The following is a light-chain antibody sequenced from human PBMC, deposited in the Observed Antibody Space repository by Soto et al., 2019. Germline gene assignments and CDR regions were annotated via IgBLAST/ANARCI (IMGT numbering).Light chain of an antibody. CDR1: SYDVGAYNY. CDR2: EGS. CDR3: SSYTSSSTRV. Sequence: QSALTQPASVSGSPGQSITISCTGTSYDVGAYNYVSWYQQHPGKAPELMIFEGSHRPSGVSNRFSGSKSGNTASLTISGLHAEDEADYYCSSYTSSSTRVFGGGTKLTVL. J-gene: IGLJ2*01. V-gene: IGLV2-14*01.